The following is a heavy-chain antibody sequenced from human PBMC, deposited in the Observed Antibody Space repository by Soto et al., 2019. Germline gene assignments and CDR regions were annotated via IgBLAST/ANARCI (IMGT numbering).Heavy chain of an antibody. J-gene: IGHJ3*02. CDR3: ARDYYDSSGYILSDAFEI. Sequence: GGSLRLSCAASGFTFSSYSMNWVRQAPGKGLEWVSYISSSSSTIYYADSVKGRFTISRDNAKNSLYLQMNSLRDEDTAVYYCARDYYDSSGYILSDAFEIWGQGTMVTVSS. V-gene: IGHV3-48*02. CDR2: ISSSSSTI. D-gene: IGHD3-22*01. CDR1: GFTFSSYS.